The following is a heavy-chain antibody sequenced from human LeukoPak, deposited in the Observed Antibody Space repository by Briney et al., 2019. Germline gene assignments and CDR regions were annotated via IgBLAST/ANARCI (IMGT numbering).Heavy chain of an antibody. D-gene: IGHD3-9*01. J-gene: IGHJ4*02. CDR3: AWTHFDWFLYVDY. V-gene: IGHV4-39*01. Sequence: SETLSLTCPVSGGSISSSSYYWIWIRQPPGKGLEWIGSIYYSGSAYYNSSLKSRVTISVDTSKNQFFLRLNSVTAADTAVYYCAWTHFDWFLYVDYWGQGALVTVSS. CDR1: GGSISSSSYY. CDR2: IYYSGSA.